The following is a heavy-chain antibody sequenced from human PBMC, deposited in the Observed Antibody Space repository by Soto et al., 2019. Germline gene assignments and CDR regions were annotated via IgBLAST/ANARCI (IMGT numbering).Heavy chain of an antibody. Sequence: ASVKVSCKASGYTFTVYYMHWVRQAPGQGLEWMGWINPKSGGTMYPQKFQGRVTMTWDTSISTAYMALTRLRSDDTAVYYCARDLAKGGGSAGFDYWGQGTLITVSS. CDR1: GYTFTVYY. CDR3: ARDLAKGGGSAGFDY. J-gene: IGHJ4*02. V-gene: IGHV1-2*02. D-gene: IGHD1-26*01. CDR2: INPKSGGT.